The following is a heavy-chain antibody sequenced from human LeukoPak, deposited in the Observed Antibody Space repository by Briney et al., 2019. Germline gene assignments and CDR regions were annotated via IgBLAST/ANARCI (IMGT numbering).Heavy chain of an antibody. CDR3: ARAVRYGHRPHLDY. V-gene: IGHV6-1*01. CDR1: GDSVSSNSAA. CDR2: TYYRSKWYN. Sequence: SQTLSLTCAISGDSVSSNSAAWNWIRQSPSRGLEWLGRTYYRSKWYNNYAVSVKSRITINPDTSKNQFSLKLSSVTAADTAVYYCARAVRYGHRPHLDYWGQGTLVTVSS. J-gene: IGHJ4*02. D-gene: IGHD5-18*01.